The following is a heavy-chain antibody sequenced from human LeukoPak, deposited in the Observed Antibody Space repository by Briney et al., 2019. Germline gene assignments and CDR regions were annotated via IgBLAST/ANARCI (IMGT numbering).Heavy chain of an antibody. J-gene: IGHJ1*01. D-gene: IGHD3-3*01. V-gene: IGHV1-2*02. CDR3: ASGCPTTIFGVVIGRCEYFQH. CDR2: INPNSGGT. Sequence: ASVKVSCKASGYTFTGYYMHWVRQAPGQGLEWMGWINPNSGGTNYAQKFQGRVTMTRDTSISTAYMELSRLRSDDTAAYYCASGCPTTIFGVVIGRCEYFQHWGQGTLVTVSS. CDR1: GYTFTGYY.